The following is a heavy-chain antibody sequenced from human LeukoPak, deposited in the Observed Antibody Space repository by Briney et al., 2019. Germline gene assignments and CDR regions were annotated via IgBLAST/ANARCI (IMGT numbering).Heavy chain of an antibody. Sequence: ASVKVSCKASGYSFGSYGLNWVRQAPGQGLEWMGWISAYNGNTNYAQKLQGRVTMTTDTSTSTAYMELRSLRSDDTAVYYCARDDCSGYYLPIYFDYWGQGTLVTVSS. CDR2: ISAYNGNT. J-gene: IGHJ4*02. V-gene: IGHV1-18*01. D-gene: IGHD3-22*01. CDR1: GYSFGSYG. CDR3: ARDDCSGYYLPIYFDY.